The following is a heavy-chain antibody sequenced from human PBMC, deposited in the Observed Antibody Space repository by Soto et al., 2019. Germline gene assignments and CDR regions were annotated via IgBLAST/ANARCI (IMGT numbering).Heavy chain of an antibody. CDR2: ISTISTYT. V-gene: IGHV3-21*05. Sequence: AGGAPRLSRAAPGFTLSSYCMHWGRPAPGKGLEWISYISTISTYTNYADSVRGRFTISRDNAKNSLYLQMNSLRAEDTAVYYCARDRSGYDSTMDVWGQGTTVTVSS. CDR3: ARDRSGYDSTMDV. CDR1: GFTLSSYC. J-gene: IGHJ6*02. D-gene: IGHD5-12*01.